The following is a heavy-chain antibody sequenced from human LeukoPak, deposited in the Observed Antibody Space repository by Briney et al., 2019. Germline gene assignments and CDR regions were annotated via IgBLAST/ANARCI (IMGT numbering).Heavy chain of an antibody. CDR1: GYSFTSYW. D-gene: IGHD2-2*01. Sequence: GESLKISCKGSGYSFTSYWIGWVRQMPGKGLEWMGIIYPGDSDTRYSPSFQGQVTISADKSISTAYLQWSSLKASDTAMYYCARHSYCSSTSCYPGDYWGQGTLVTVSS. J-gene: IGHJ4*02. CDR3: ARHSYCSSTSCYPGDY. CDR2: IYPGDSDT. V-gene: IGHV5-51*01.